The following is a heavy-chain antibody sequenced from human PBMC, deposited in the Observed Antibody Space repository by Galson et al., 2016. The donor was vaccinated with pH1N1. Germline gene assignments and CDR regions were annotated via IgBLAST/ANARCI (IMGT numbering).Heavy chain of an antibody. Sequence: PALVKPTQTLTLTCTVSGFSISSSGMGVGWIRQPPGKALEWLAVISGDDDRRHSPSLKSRHTITKDTSKNHVVLTMTNRDPMDTTTYYCAHREVMITNAFDFWGQGTMVTVSS. CDR1: GFSISSSGMG. CDR3: AHREVMITNAFDF. V-gene: IGHV2-5*02. D-gene: IGHD3-16*01. CDR2: ISGDDDR. J-gene: IGHJ3*01.